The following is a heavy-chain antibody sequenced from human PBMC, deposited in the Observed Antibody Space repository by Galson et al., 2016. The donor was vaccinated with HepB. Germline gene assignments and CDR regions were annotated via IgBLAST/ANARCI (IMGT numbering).Heavy chain of an antibody. D-gene: IGHD6-6*01. CDR2: IYPDDSDA. V-gene: IGHV5-51*01. CDR1: GYRFDTYW. J-gene: IGHJ6*02. Sequence: QSGAEVKKPGESLKISCQCSGYRFDTYWIAWVRQLPGKGLEWMGTIYPDDSDAKYRPSLEGQITMSVDTPTRTASLQWSRLKTADTGMYYCTRLSEEYGMDVWGQGTTVIVSS. CDR3: TRLSEEYGMDV.